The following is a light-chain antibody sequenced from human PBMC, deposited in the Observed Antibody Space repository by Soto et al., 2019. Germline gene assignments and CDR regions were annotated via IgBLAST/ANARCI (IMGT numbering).Light chain of an antibody. V-gene: IGKV3-20*01. Sequence: EIVLTPSPGTPFLSPREKATLSCRASQSVSSRYLAWYQQKPGQAPRLLIYGASNRATGIPDRFSGSGSGTDFTLTISRLEPEDFAVYFCQQYGSSPPFTFGQGTK. CDR3: QQYGSSPPFT. J-gene: IGKJ2*01. CDR2: GAS. CDR1: QSVSSRY.